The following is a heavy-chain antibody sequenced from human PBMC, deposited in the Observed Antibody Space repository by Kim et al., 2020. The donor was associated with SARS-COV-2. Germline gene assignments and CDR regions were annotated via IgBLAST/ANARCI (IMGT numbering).Heavy chain of an antibody. J-gene: IGHJ4*02. V-gene: IGHV4-34*01. Sequence: SETLSLTCAVYGGSFSGYYWSWIRQPPGKGLEWIGEINHSGSTNYNPSLKSRVTISVDTSKNQFSLKLSSVTAADTAVYYCARGRGIVGATLVGYWGQGTLVTVSS. CDR1: GGSFSGYY. CDR3: ARGRGIVGATLVGY. CDR2: INHSGST. D-gene: IGHD1-26*01.